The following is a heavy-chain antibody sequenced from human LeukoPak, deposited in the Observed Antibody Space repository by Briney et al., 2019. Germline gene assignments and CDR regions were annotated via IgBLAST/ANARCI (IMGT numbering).Heavy chain of an antibody. D-gene: IGHD4-23*01. CDR2: INRDGRTI. V-gene: IGHV3-74*01. J-gene: IGHJ4*02. CDR1: GFTVRSYW. CDR3: ARDFGGNSDY. Sequence: GGSLRLSCAASGFTVRSYWMHWVRQAPGKGLVWVSRINRDGRTISYAGSVKGRFTISRDNAKNTLYLQMNSLRSEDTAVYYCARDFGGNSDYWGQGTLVTVSS.